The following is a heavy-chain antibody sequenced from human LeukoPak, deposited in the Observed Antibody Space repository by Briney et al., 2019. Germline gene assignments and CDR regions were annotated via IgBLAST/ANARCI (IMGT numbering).Heavy chain of an antibody. CDR2: ISGSGETS. CDR3: AKSQQLSGFPFDF. V-gene: IGHV3-23*01. CDR1: SRSA. D-gene: IGHD3-22*01. Sequence: GGSLRLSCPAFSRSAMSWVRQAPGKRLEWVSAISGSGETSYHANSVEGRFTISRDNSNTLYLQMNSLREDDTAIYYCAKSQQLSGFPFDFWGQGTLVIVSS. J-gene: IGHJ4*02.